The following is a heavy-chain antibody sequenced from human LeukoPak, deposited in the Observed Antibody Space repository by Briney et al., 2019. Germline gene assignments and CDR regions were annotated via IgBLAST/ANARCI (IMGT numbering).Heavy chain of an antibody. CDR1: GFAFPTYA. V-gene: IGHV3-23*01. Sequence: GGSLRLSCVASGFAFPTYAMMWVRQVPGKGLEWVSSIRVSDGARFYADSVKGRFTMSRDNPKNTLYLQMNSLRAEDTAVYYCARAPTTSLARETGRWGNFDYWGQGTLVTVSS. J-gene: IGHJ4*02. D-gene: IGHD3-16*01. CDR3: ARAPTTSLARETGRWGNFDY. CDR2: IRVSDGAR.